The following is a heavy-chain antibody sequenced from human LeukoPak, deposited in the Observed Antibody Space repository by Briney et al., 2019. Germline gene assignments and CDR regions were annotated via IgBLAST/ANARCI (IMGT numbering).Heavy chain of an antibody. J-gene: IGHJ3*02. Sequence: ASVEVSCKASGYSFTSYYMNWVRQAPGQGLEWIGIINPIGGSTHYAQRFQGRLTMTRDTSTSTGYMELSSLRSEDTAVYYCARGELFFSAFDIWGQGTMVIVSS. V-gene: IGHV1-46*03. CDR1: GYSFTSYY. D-gene: IGHD1-7*01. CDR3: ARGELFFSAFDI. CDR2: INPIGGST.